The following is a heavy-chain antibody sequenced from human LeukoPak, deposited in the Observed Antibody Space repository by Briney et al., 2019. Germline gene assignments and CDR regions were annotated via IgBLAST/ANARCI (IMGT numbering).Heavy chain of an antibody. CDR1: GFTFGDYA. CDR3: TRVRGGSKVENNWFDP. V-gene: IGHV3-49*04. D-gene: IGHD3-16*01. Sequence: QSGGSLRLSCTASGFTFGDYAMSWVRQAPGKGLEWVGFIRSKAYGGTTEYAASVKGRFTISRDDSKSIAYLQMNSLKTEDTAVYYCTRVRGGSKVENNWFDPWGQGTLVTVSS. J-gene: IGHJ5*02. CDR2: IRSKAYGGTT.